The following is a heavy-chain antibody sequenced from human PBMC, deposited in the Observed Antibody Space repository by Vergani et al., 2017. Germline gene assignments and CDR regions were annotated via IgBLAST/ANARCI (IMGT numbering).Heavy chain of an antibody. J-gene: IGHJ3*02. CDR2: IYWDDDK. D-gene: IGHD3-22*01. V-gene: IGHV2-5*02. CDR3: ALKVPYDSSAPSPFDI. Sequence: QITLKESGPTLVKPTQTLTLTCTFSGFSLSTSGVGVGWIRQPPGKALEWLALIYWDDDKRYSPSLKSRLTITKDTSKNQVVLTMTNMDPVDTATYYCALKVPYDSSAPSPFDIWGQGTMVTVSS. CDR1: GFSLSTSGVG.